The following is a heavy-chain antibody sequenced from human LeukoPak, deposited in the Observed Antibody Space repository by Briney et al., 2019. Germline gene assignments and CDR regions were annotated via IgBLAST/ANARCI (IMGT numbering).Heavy chain of an antibody. V-gene: IGHV4-59*11. Sequence: SETLSLTCTVSGGSISSHYWSWIRQPPGKGLEWIGYIYYSGSTNYNPSLKGRVTMSVDTSKNQFSLKLSSVTAADTAVYYCAREEGYYDTSGRYYYYYMDVWGKGTTVTVSS. CDR1: GGSISSHY. CDR3: AREEGYYDTSGRYYYYYMDV. J-gene: IGHJ6*03. D-gene: IGHD3-22*01. CDR2: IYYSGST.